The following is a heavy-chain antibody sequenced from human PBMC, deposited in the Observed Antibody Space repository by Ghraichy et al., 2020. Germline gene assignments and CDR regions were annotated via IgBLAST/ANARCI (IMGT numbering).Heavy chain of an antibody. CDR1: GGTFSSYA. J-gene: IGHJ5*02. CDR3: ARVYDFWSGYYWFDP. Sequence: SVKVSCKASGGTFSSYAISWVRQAPGQGLEWMGRIIPILGIANYAQKFQGRVTITADKSTSTAYMELSSLRSEDTAVYYCARVYDFWSGYYWFDPWGQGTLVTVSS. CDR2: IIPILGIA. V-gene: IGHV1-69*04. D-gene: IGHD3-3*01.